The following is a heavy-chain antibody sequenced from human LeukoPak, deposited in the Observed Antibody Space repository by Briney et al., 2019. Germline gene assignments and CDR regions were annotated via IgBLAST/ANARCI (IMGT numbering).Heavy chain of an antibody. J-gene: IGHJ4*02. CDR3: ASLGAYDYVWGSYRHPGRLDY. D-gene: IGHD3-16*02. CDR1: GGSCSGYY. V-gene: IGHV4-34*01. Sequence: SETLSLTCAVYGGSCSGYYWSWIRQPPGKGLEWIGEINHSGSTNYNPSLKSRVTISVDTSKNQFSLKLSSVTAADTAVYYCASLGAYDYVWGSYRHPGRLDYWGQGTLVTVSS. CDR2: INHSGST.